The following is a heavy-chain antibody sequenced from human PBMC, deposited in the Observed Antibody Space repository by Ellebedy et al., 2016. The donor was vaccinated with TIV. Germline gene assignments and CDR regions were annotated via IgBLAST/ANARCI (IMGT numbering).Heavy chain of an antibody. D-gene: IGHD3-16*01. Sequence: GGSLRLSXAASGFTFSSYWMSWVRQAPGKGLEWVANIKQDGSEKYYVDSVKGRFTISRDNAKNSLYLQMNSLRAEDTAVYYCARDRGGWFHYYYYMDVWGKGTTVTVSS. CDR1: GFTFSSYW. J-gene: IGHJ6*03. CDR2: IKQDGSEK. CDR3: ARDRGGWFHYYYYMDV. V-gene: IGHV3-7*01.